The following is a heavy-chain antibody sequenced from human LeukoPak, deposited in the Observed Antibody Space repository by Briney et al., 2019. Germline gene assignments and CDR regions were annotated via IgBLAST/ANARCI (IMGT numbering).Heavy chain of an antibody. V-gene: IGHV3-23*01. CDR3: AKDWSVSEEYYFDY. J-gene: IGHJ4*02. CDR2: ISGSGGST. CDR1: GFTFSSYA. Sequence: PGGSLRLSCTASGFTFSSYAMSWVRQAPGKGLEWVSSISGSGGSTYRADSVKGRFTISRDNSKNTLYLQMNSLRAEDTAVYYCAKDWSVSEEYYFDYWGQGTLVTVSS. D-gene: IGHD5/OR15-5a*01.